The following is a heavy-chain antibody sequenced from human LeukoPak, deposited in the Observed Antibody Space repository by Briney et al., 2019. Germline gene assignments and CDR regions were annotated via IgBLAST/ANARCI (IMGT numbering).Heavy chain of an antibody. CDR3: VGGQRGAFDI. D-gene: IGHD6-25*01. CDR1: GFTFSSYW. CDR2: INTDGSST. J-gene: IGHJ3*02. V-gene: IGHV3-74*01. Sequence: GGSLRLSCAASGFTFSSYWMHWVRQAPGKGLMWVSRINTDGSSTSYADSVKGRFTISRDNAKNSLYLQMNSLRAEDTAVYYCVGGQRGAFDIWGQGTMVTVSS.